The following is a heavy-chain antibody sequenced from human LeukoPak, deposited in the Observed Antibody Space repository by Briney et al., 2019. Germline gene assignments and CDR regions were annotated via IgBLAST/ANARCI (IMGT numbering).Heavy chain of an antibody. Sequence: PGGSLRLSCAASGFTFDDYAMSWVRQAPGKGLEWVSGIGKNGGNPGYADSVKGRFTISRGNAKNSLYLQMNSLRAEATALFFCTRDPGTVAIDYWGQGTLVTVSS. J-gene: IGHJ4*02. CDR2: IGKNGGNP. V-gene: IGHV3-20*04. CDR1: GFTFDDYA. D-gene: IGHD6-19*01. CDR3: TRDPGTVAIDY.